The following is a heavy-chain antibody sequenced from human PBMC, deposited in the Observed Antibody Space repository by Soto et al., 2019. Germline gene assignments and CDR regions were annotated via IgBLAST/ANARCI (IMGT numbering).Heavy chain of an antibody. Sequence: QVQLVQSGAEVKKPGSSVKVSCKASGGTFSSYAISWVRQAPGQGLEWMGGINPNSGGTNYAQKFQGWVTMTRDTSISTAYMELSRLRSDDTAVYYCARGGVGAYYYDSSGYYKPMDIWGQGTMVTVSS. CDR3: ARGGVGAYYYDSSGYYKPMDI. D-gene: IGHD3-22*01. CDR1: GGTFSSYA. V-gene: IGHV1-2*04. CDR2: INPNSGGT. J-gene: IGHJ3*02.